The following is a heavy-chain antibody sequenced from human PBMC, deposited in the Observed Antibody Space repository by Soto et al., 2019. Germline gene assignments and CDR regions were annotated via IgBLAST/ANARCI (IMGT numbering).Heavy chain of an antibody. CDR2: IYYNGST. Sequence: QVQLQESGPGLVKPSETLSLTCSVSGGSISSYYWSWIRQPPGKGLEWIGYIYYNGSTNYNPSLKSLVTMSVDSSMNRFALTLSSVTAADTAVYYCARFSSASLPSFDYWCQGSLVTVSS. V-gene: IGHV4-59*01. D-gene: IGHD3-10*01. J-gene: IGHJ4*02. CDR3: ARFSSASLPSFDY. CDR1: GGSISSYY.